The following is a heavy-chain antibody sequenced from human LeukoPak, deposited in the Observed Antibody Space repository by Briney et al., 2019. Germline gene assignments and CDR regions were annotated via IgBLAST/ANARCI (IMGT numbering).Heavy chain of an antibody. D-gene: IGHD3-10*01. CDR1: GCTFSSYA. V-gene: IGHV3-23*01. CDR3: AGKSLYYYGSGSNQNDY. Sequence: PGGSLRLSCAASGCTFSSYAMSWVRQAPGKGLEWVSAISGSGGSTYYADSVKGRFTISRDNSKNTLYLQMNSLRAEDTAVYYCAGKSLYYYGSGSNQNDYWGQGTLVTVSS. J-gene: IGHJ4*02. CDR2: ISGSGGST.